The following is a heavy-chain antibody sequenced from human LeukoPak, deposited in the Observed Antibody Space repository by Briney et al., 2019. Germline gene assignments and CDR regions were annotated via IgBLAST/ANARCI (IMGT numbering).Heavy chain of an antibody. D-gene: IGHD1-26*01. CDR1: GFAFRSSA. CDR3: ARLSGSSDTGLGMDV. V-gene: IGHV3-23*01. CDR2: CNYNADLT. J-gene: IGHJ6*02. Sequence: GGSLRLSCAASGFAFRSSAMTWVRQAPGKGLEWVANCNYNADLTYYGDSVKGRFSISRDNSKNTLYLQMSSLRAEDTAVYYCARLSGSSDTGLGMDVWGQGTTVTVSS.